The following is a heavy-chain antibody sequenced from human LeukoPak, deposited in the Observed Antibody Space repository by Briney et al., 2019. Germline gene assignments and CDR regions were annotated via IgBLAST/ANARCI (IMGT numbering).Heavy chain of an antibody. J-gene: IGHJ4*02. Sequence: GASVKVSCKASGYTFTSYYMHWVRQAPGQGLEWMGIIHPSGGGTNYAQKFQGRVTMTRDTSTSTVYMELSSLRSEDTAVYYCARGYSYGVFLRWGQGILVTVSS. V-gene: IGHV1-46*01. CDR2: IHPSGGGT. CDR3: ARGYSYGVFLR. CDR1: GYTFTSYY. D-gene: IGHD5-18*01.